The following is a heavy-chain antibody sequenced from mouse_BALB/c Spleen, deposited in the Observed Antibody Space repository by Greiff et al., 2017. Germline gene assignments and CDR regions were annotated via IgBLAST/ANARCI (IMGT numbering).Heavy chain of an antibody. V-gene: IGHV5-15*02. D-gene: IGHD2-2*01. Sequence: EVQLVESGGGLVQPGGSRKLSCAASGFTFSDYGMAWVRQAPGKGPEWVAFISNLAYSIYYADTVTGRFTISRENAKNTLYLEMSSLRSEDTAMYYCARAYGYEGAYFDYWGQGTTLTVSS. CDR2: ISNLAYSI. J-gene: IGHJ2*01. CDR3: ARAYGYEGAYFDY. CDR1: GFTFSDYG.